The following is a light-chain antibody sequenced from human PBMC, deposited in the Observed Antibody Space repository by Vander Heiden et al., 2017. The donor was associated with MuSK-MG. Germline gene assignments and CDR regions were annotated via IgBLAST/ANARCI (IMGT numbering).Light chain of an antibody. CDR1: SRDIGSNYY. J-gene: IGLJ2*01. CDR2: DVT. CDR3: TAYRRGLIPVV. V-gene: IGLV2-14*03. Sequence: QSALTPPASVSGSPGPSIPISCPASSRDIGSNYYVSWYQPHAGKAPKRVIYDVTNRPPGFSDRFSGSKSGNTAALTISGLQAEDEGEYFCTAYRRGLIPVVFGGGTKLTVL.